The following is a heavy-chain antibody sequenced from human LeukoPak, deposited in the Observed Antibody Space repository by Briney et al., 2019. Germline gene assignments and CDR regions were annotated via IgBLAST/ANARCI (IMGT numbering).Heavy chain of an antibody. D-gene: IGHD3-3*01. J-gene: IGHJ5*02. Sequence: ESRKISCKGSGYTFSNFWIGWVRQMPGKGLEWMGIIYPGDSSTKYSPSFQGRVAISTDASINTAFLQVNNLEASDTAIYYCARHSGVGILTIVDPWGQGTPV. V-gene: IGHV5-51*01. CDR2: IYPGDSST. CDR3: ARHSGVGILTIVDP. CDR1: GYTFSNFW.